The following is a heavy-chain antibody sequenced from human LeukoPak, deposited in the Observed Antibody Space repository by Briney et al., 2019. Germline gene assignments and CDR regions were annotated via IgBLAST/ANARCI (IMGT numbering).Heavy chain of an antibody. Sequence: GGSLRLSCAASGFTFSSYEMNWVRQAPGKGLEWVSYISSSGSTIYYADSVKGRFTISRDNAKNSLYLQMNSLRAEDTAVYYCASLDYYYYYAMDVWGQGTTVTVSS. CDR3: ASLDYYYYYAMDV. J-gene: IGHJ6*02. CDR2: ISSSGSTI. CDR1: GFTFSSYE. V-gene: IGHV3-48*03.